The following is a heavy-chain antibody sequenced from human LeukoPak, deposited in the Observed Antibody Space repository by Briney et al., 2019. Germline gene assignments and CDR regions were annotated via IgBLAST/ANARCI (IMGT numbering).Heavy chain of an antibody. D-gene: IGHD3/OR15-3a*01. CDR2: ISGSGGST. V-gene: IGHV3-23*01. Sequence: GGSLRLSCAASGFTFSSYAMSWVRQAPGKGLEWVSVISGSGGSTYYADSVKGRFTISRDNSKNTLYLQMNSLRVEDTAVYYCAKRGDFWTGSAEYFDYWGQGTLVTVSS. J-gene: IGHJ4*02. CDR1: GFTFSSYA. CDR3: AKRGDFWTGSAEYFDY.